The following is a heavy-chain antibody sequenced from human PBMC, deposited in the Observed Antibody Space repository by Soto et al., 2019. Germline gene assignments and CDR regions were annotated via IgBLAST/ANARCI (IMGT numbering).Heavy chain of an antibody. CDR2: IYSGGST. J-gene: IGHJ6*03. V-gene: IGHV3-53*05. Sequence: GGSLRLSCAASGFTVSSNYMSWVRQAPGKGLEWVSVIYSGGSTYYADSVKGRFTISRDNSKNTLYLQMNSLRAEDTAVYYCASNTEAYYYYYMDVWGKGTTVTVSS. CDR1: GFTVSSNY. CDR3: ASNTEAYYYYYMDV. D-gene: IGHD4-17*01.